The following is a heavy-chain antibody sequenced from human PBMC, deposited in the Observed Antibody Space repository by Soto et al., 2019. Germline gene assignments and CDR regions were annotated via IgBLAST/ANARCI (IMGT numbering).Heavy chain of an antibody. J-gene: IGHJ5*02. CDR3: ARVPYCSSTSCYTWLDP. CDR1: GFTFSSYA. CDR2: ISSNGGST. D-gene: IGHD2-2*01. V-gene: IGHV3-64*01. Sequence: GGSLRLSCAASGFTFSSYAMHWVRQAPGKGLEYVSAISSNGGSTYYANSVKGRFTISRDNSKNTLYLQMGSLRAEDMAVYYCARVPYCSSTSCYTWLDPWGQGTLVTVSS.